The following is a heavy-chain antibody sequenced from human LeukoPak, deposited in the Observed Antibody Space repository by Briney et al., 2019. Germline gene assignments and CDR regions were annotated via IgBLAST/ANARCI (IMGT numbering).Heavy chain of an antibody. CDR2: IIGSGGST. Sequence: GGSLRLSCAASGFTFSSYAMTWVRQAPGKGLEWVSTIIGSGGSTYYADSVKGRFTISRDNAKNSLYLQMNSLRAEDTAVYYCARGLPSGYYDFWSGWYFDYWGQGTLVTVSS. J-gene: IGHJ4*02. CDR1: GFTFSSYA. CDR3: ARGLPSGYYDFWSGWYFDY. V-gene: IGHV3-23*01. D-gene: IGHD3-3*01.